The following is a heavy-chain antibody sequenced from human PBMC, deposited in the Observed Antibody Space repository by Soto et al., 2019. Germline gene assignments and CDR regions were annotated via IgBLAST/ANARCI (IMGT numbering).Heavy chain of an antibody. CDR1: GYTFTSYG. J-gene: IGHJ3*02. CDR2: ISAYNGNT. D-gene: IGHD2-2*01. CDR3: AXDSXXXPAAMRXXXFDI. Sequence: GASVKVSCKASGYTFTSYGISWVRQAPGQGLEWMGWISAYNGNTNYAQKLQGRVTMTTDTSTSTAYMELRSLRSDDTAVYYCAXDSXXXPAAMRXXXFDIWGQGTMVTVSS. V-gene: IGHV1-18*01.